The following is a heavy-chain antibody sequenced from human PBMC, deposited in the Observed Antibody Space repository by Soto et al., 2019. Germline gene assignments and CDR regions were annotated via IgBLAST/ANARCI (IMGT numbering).Heavy chain of an antibody. D-gene: IGHD6-13*01. J-gene: IGHJ4*02. CDR2: IYPGDSDT. CDR1: GYIFNTYW. CDR3: ARFASAAPGTFDY. Sequence: EVQLVQSGAEVKKPGESLKISCKGSGYIFNTYWIGWVRQMPGKGLEWMGIIYPGDSDTRYSPSFQGLVTISVDKSISTAYVQWGSLRASDTALYYCARFASAAPGTFDYWGQGSLVTVSS. V-gene: IGHV5-51*01.